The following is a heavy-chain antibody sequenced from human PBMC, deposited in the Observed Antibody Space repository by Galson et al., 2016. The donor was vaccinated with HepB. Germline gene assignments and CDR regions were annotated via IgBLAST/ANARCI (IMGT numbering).Heavy chain of an antibody. J-gene: IGHJ5*02. CDR1: GYTFSKFA. V-gene: IGHV7-4-1*02. CDR2: INTNTGNP. D-gene: IGHD3-10*01. Sequence: SCKASGYTFSKFAMNWVRQAPGHGLEYMGWINTNTGNPTYAQGFTGRFVFSLDTSVSTAYLQISGLKAEDTAVYYCARDLDGELLPWGQGTLVTVSS. CDR3: ARDLDGELLP.